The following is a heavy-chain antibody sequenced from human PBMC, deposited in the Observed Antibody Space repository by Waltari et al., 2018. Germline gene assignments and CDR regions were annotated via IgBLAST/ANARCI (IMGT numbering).Heavy chain of an antibody. V-gene: IGHV4-4*07. J-gene: IGHJ4*01. CDR1: GGSISDYD. CDR2: IYSSGST. D-gene: IGHD3-3*01. Sequence: QVQLQESGPRLVKPSETLSLTCTVSGGSISDYDWSWIRQPAGKGLEWIGRIYSSGSTDYRPSLKSRVTVSVETSKNQVSLNLRSVTAADTGVYYGARNHSPFGWSGYRTLDFWGHGTLVTVSS. CDR3: ARNHSPFGWSGYRTLDF.